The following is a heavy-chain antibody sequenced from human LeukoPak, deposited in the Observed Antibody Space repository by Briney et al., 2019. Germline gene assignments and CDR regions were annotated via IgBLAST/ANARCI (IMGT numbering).Heavy chain of an antibody. V-gene: IGHV3-30-3*01. D-gene: IGHD6-13*01. Sequence: GGSLRLSCAASGFTFSSYAMHWVRQAPGKGLEWVAVISYDGSNKYYADSVKGQFTISRDNSKNTLYLQMNSLRAEDTAVYYCAREGIAAAVFDYWGQGTLVTVSS. CDR1: GFTFSSYA. CDR2: ISYDGSNK. J-gene: IGHJ4*02. CDR3: AREGIAAAVFDY.